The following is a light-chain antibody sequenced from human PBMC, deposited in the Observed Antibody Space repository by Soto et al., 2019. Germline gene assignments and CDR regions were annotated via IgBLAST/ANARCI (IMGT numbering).Light chain of an antibody. J-gene: IGKJ1*01. CDR2: AAS. V-gene: IGKV1-6*01. CDR3: LQDYNYPWT. Sequence: AIQMTQSPSSLSASVGDRVTITCRASQGLSNDLGWYQQQPGKAPKLLIYAASTLQSGVPARFSGSGSGTDFTLTISSLQPEDFATYYCLQDYNYPWTFGQGTKVEIK. CDR1: QGLSND.